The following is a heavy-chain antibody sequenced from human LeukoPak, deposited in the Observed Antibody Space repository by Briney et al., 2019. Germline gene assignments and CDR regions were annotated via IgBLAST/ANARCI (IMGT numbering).Heavy chain of an antibody. V-gene: IGHV4-34*01. Sequence: PSETLSLTCAVYGGSFSGYDWSWIRQPPGKGLEWIGEINHSGSTNYNPSLKSRVTISVDTSKNQFSLKLSSVTAADTAVYYCACPPSNSSSWYGYWGQGTLVTVSS. CDR2: INHSGST. CDR3: ACPPSNSSSWYGY. J-gene: IGHJ4*02. CDR1: GGSFSGYD. D-gene: IGHD6-13*01.